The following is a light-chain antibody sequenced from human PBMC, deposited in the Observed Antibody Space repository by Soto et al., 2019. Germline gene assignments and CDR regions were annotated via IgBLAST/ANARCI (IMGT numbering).Light chain of an antibody. V-gene: IGKV3-20*01. CDR1: QSVSSNF. Sequence: EIELTQSPGTLSLSPGERATLSCRASQSVSSNFLAWYQQKPGQAPRLLIYGASSRATGISDRFSGSGSGTDFILTISRLEPEDFAVYYCHQYVTSPLTFGGGTKVEIK. CDR3: HQYVTSPLT. J-gene: IGKJ4*01. CDR2: GAS.